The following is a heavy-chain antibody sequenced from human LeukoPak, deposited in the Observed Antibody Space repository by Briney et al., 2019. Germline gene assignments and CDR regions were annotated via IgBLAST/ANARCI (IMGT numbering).Heavy chain of an antibody. D-gene: IGHD3-10*01. CDR2: IYYSGST. J-gene: IGHJ4*02. CDR3: ARLLFTMVRGLNIDY. CDR1: GGSISSSSYY. Sequence: PSETLSLTCTVSGGSISSSSYYWGWIRQPPGKGLEWIGSIYYSGSTYYNPSLKSRVTISVDTSKNQFSLKLSSVTAADTVVYYCARLLFTMVRGLNIDYWGQGTLVTVSS. V-gene: IGHV4-39*01.